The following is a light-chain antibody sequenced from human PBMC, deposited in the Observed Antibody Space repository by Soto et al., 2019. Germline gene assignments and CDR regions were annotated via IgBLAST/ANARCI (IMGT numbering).Light chain of an antibody. Sequence: DIQMTQSPSSVSASVGDRVTISCRANQDISNWLAWYQQKPGKAPKLLIYTASTLQSGVPSWFSGSGSVTGFTLTISSLQPEDFATYYCHQANTFLPRSFGGGTKVEIK. J-gene: IGKJ4*01. CDR3: HQANTFLPRS. CDR2: TAS. V-gene: IGKV1-12*01. CDR1: QDISNW.